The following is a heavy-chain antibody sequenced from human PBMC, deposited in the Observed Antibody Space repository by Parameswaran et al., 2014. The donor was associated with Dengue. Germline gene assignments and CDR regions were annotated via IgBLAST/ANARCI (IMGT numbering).Heavy chain of an antibody. J-gene: IGHJ6*02. V-gene: IGHV1-3*01. CDR2: INAGNGNT. Sequence: WVRQAPGQRLEWTGWINAGNGNTKYSQKFQGRVTITRDTSASTAYMELSSLRSEDTAVYYCARDRPPRIWPITMVRGGVYHGMDVWGQGTTVTVSS. CDR3: ARDRPPRIWPITMVRGGVYHGMDV. D-gene: IGHD3-10*01.